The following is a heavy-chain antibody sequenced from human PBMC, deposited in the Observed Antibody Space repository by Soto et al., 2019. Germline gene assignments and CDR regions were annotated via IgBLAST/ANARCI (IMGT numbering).Heavy chain of an antibody. V-gene: IGHV4-31*03. CDR1: GGSISSGGYY. CDR3: ARGSSIAGLYYGMDV. CDR2: NYYSGIT. D-gene: IGHD6-6*01. J-gene: IGHJ6*02. Sequence: QVQLQESGPGLVKPSQTLSLTCTVSGGSISSGGYYWTWIRQHPGKGPEWIGYNYYSGITYYNPSLKSRVTISLATSKNQSSLKRSSVTAADTAVYYCARGSSIAGLYYGMDVWGQGTTVTVSS.